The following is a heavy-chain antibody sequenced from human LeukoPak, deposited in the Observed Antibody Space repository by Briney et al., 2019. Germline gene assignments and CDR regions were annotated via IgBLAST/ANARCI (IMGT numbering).Heavy chain of an antibody. J-gene: IGHJ4*02. D-gene: IGHD3-16*02. V-gene: IGHV4-59*12. Sequence: PSETLSLTCTVSGGSISNYYWSWIRQPPGKGLEWIGYIYYSGSTNYNPSLKSRVTMSVDTSKNQFSLKLSSVTAADTAVYYCARDGYYDYVWGSYRYTLDYWGQGTLVTVSS. CDR2: IYYSGST. CDR3: ARDGYYDYVWGSYRYTLDY. CDR1: GGSISNYY.